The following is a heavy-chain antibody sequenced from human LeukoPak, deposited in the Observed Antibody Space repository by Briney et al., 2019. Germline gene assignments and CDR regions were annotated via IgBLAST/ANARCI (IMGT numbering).Heavy chain of an antibody. V-gene: IGHV1-8*03. CDR1: GYTFTSYD. CDR3: ARVQISGPRWFDP. CDR2: MNPNSGNT. J-gene: IGHJ5*02. Sequence: ASVKVPCKASGYTFTSYDINWVRQATGQGLEWMGWMNPNSGNTGYAQKFQGRVTITRNTSISTAYMELSSLRSEDTAVYYCARVQISGPRWFDPWGQGTLVTVSS. D-gene: IGHD3-10*01.